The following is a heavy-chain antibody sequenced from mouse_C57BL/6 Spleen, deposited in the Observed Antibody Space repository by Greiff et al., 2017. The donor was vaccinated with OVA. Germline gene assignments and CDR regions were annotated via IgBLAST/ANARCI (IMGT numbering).Heavy chain of an antibody. CDR3: ARSSGKPYYFDY. V-gene: IGHV1-18*01. CDR2: INPNNGGT. J-gene: IGHJ2*01. D-gene: IGHD2-1*01. CDR1: GYTFTDYN. Sequence: EVQLQESGPELVKPGASVKIPCKASGYTFTDYNMDWVKQSHGKSLEWIGDINPNNGGTIYNQKFKGKATLTVDKSSSTAYMELRSLTSEDTAVYYCARSSGKPYYFDYWGQGTTLTVSS.